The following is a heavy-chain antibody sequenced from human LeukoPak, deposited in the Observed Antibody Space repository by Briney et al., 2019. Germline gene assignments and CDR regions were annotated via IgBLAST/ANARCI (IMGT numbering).Heavy chain of an antibody. CDR3: ARRGSIAPRYYYGMGV. Sequence: GESLKISCKGSGYSFTSYLISWVRQMPGKGLEWMGRIDPTDSYTNYGPSFQGHVTISADKSISTAYLQWSSLKASDTAMYYCARRGSIAPRYYYGMGVWGQGTTVTVSS. D-gene: IGHD6-6*01. V-gene: IGHV5-10-1*01. CDR2: IDPTDSYT. J-gene: IGHJ6*02. CDR1: GYSFTSYL.